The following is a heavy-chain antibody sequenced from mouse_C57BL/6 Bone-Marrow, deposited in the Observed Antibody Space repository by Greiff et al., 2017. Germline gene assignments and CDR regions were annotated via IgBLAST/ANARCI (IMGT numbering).Heavy chain of an antibody. CDR3: ARGYYSNPFAY. CDR1: GYTFTSYW. Sequence: QVQLQQPGAELVRPGTSVKLSCKASGYTFTSYWMHWVKQRPGQGLEWIGVIDPSDSYTNYNQKFKGKATLTVDTSSSTAYMQLISLTSEDSAVCYCARGYYSNPFAYWGQGTLVTVSA. CDR2: IDPSDSYT. D-gene: IGHD2-5*01. J-gene: IGHJ3*01. V-gene: IGHV1-59*01.